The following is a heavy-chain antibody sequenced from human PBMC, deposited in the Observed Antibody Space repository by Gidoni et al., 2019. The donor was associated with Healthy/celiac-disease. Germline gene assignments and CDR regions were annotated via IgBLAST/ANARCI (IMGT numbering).Heavy chain of an antibody. CDR2: ISYDGSNK. D-gene: IGHD6-19*01. J-gene: IGHJ4*02. Sequence: QVQLVESGGGVVQPGSSLRLPCAASGFTFSSYGMPWVCQAPGKGLAGVAVISYDGSNKYYADSVKGRFTISRDNSKNTLYLQMNSLRAEDTAVYYCARAAPIRAVAGPGGDYWGQGTLVTVSS. V-gene: IGHV3-33*05. CDR3: ARAAPIRAVAGPGGDY. CDR1: GFTFSSYG.